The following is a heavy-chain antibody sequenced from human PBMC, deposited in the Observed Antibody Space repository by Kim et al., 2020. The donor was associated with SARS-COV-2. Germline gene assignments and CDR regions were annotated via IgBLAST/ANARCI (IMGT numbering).Heavy chain of an antibody. CDR2: T. D-gene: IGHD2-8*01. V-gene: IGHV1-18*01. CDR3: ARDGVGPPLDY. J-gene: IGHJ4*02. Sequence: TNYAQKLQGRVTMTTDTSTSTAYMELRSLRSDDTAVYYCARDGVGPPLDYWGQGTLVTVSS.